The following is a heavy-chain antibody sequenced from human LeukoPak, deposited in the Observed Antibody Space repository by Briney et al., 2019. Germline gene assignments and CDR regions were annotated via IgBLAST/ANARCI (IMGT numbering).Heavy chain of an antibody. CDR3: ARGAGTGVYYYYMDV. Sequence: ASVKVSCKASGYTFTSYGISWVRHAPGQGLEWMGWISAYNGNTNYAQKLQGRVTMTTDTSTSTAYMELRSLRSDDTAVYYCARGAGTGVYYYYMDVWGKGTTVTVSS. V-gene: IGHV1-18*01. CDR1: GYTFTSYG. CDR2: ISAYNGNT. J-gene: IGHJ6*03. D-gene: IGHD1-14*01.